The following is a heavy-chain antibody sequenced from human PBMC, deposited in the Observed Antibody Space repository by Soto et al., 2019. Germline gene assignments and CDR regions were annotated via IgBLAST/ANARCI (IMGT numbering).Heavy chain of an antibody. J-gene: IGHJ2*01. CDR2: INSDGSST. D-gene: IGHD6-13*01. CDR3: ARKARGQQRLNWYFDL. V-gene: IGHV3-74*01. Sequence: GGSLRLSCAASGFTFSSYWMHWVRQAPGKGLVWVSRINSDGSSTSYADSVKGRFTISRDNAKNTLYLQMNSLRAEDTAVYYCARKARGQQRLNWYFDLWGRGTLVTVSS. CDR1: GFTFSSYW.